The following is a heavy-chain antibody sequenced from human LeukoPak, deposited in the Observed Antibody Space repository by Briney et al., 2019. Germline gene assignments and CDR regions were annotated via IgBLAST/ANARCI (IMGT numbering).Heavy chain of an antibody. CDR2: ISYDGSNK. V-gene: IGHV3-30*03. J-gene: IGHJ4*02. D-gene: IGHD5-18*01. CDR3: ARARGYSYGFGGY. CDR1: GFTFSSYG. Sequence: GGSLRLSCAASGFTFSSYGMHWVRQAPGKGLEWVAVISYDGSNKYYADSVKGRFTISRDNSKNTLYLQMNSLRAEDTAVYYCARARGYSYGFGGYWGQGTLVTVSS.